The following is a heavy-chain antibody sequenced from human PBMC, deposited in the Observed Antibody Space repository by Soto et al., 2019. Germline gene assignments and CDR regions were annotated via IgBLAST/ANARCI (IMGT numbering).Heavy chain of an antibody. CDR1: GGSFSGYY. CDR3: ARRGLRYCSSTSCSALDY. V-gene: IGHV4-34*01. J-gene: IGHJ4*02. Sequence: QVQLQQWGAGLLKPSETLSLTCAVYGGSFSGYYWSWIRQPPGKGLEWIGEINHSGSTNYNPSLKSRVTISVDTSKNQFSLKLSSVTAADTAVYYCARRGLRYCSSTSCSALDYWGQGTLVTVSS. D-gene: IGHD2-2*01. CDR2: INHSGST.